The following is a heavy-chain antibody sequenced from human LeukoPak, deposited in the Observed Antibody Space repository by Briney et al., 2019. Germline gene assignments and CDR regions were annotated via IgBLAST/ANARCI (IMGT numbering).Heavy chain of an antibody. D-gene: IGHD3-10*01. CDR1: GGSISSSSYY. CDR3: ARDSGSGSYYFDY. Sequence: PSETLSLTCTVSGGSISSSSYYWGWIRQPPGKGLEWIGSIYYSGSTYYNPSLKSRVTISVDKSKNQFSLKLSSVTAADTAVYYCARDSGSGSYYFDYWGQGTLVTVSS. V-gene: IGHV4-39*07. CDR2: IYYSGST. J-gene: IGHJ4*02.